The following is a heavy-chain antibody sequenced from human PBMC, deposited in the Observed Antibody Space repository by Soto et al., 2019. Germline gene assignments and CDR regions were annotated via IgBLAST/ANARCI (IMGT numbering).Heavy chain of an antibody. Sequence: GGSLRLSCAASGFTFSSYAMNWVRQAPGKGLEWVSVISDSGRSTFYADSVKGRFTISRDNSKDTLYLQMNSLRAEDTAVYYCAKGVEGPAVANWFDPWGQGTLVTVSS. CDR1: GFTFSSYA. V-gene: IGHV3-23*01. CDR3: AKGVEGPAVANWFDP. CDR2: ISDSGRST. J-gene: IGHJ5*02. D-gene: IGHD2-15*01.